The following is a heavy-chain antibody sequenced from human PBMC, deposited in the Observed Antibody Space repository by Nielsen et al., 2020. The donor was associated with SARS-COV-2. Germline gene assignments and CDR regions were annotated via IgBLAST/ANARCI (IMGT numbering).Heavy chain of an antibody. Sequence: GESLKLSCEASGISFSSYGVHWVRQAPGKGLEWVAVISSDGSNYYFGDSVKGRVTVSRDNSRNTVFLQMSSLRAEDTAVYYCARGDPITTLTNLDSWGQGTLVTVSS. D-gene: IGHD3-10*01. CDR2: ISSDGSNY. J-gene: IGHJ4*02. CDR3: ARGDPITTLTNLDS. CDR1: GISFSSYG. V-gene: IGHV3-30*03.